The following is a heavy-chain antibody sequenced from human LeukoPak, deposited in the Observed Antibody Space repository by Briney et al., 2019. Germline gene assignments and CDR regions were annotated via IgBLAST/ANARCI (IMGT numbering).Heavy chain of an antibody. J-gene: IGHJ4*02. V-gene: IGHV3-21*06. CDR2: IGPTGSDR. CDR3: ATETNGRHYDY. Sequence: GGSLRLSCTASGLTFSTSGFNRVRQAPGKGLEWVASIGPTGSDRYHADSIKGRFTISRDNANNFLYLQMNSLGAEDTAVYYCATETNGRHYDYWGQGTLLTVSS. CDR1: GLTFSTSG. D-gene: IGHD1-14*01.